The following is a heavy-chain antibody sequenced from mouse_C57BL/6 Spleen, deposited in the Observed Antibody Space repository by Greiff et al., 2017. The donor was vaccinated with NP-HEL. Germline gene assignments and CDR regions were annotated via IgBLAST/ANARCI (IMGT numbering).Heavy chain of an antibody. Sequence: EVQLQQSGPELVKPGASVQISCKASGYTFTDYYMNWVKQSHGKSLEWIGDINPNNGGTSYNQKFKGKATLTVDKSSSTAYMELRSLTSEDSAVYYCARGRDGPGDWGKGTLVTVSA. CDR1: GYTFTDYY. CDR3: ARGRDGPGD. D-gene: IGHD2-3*01. V-gene: IGHV1-26*01. J-gene: IGHJ3*01. CDR2: INPNNGGT.